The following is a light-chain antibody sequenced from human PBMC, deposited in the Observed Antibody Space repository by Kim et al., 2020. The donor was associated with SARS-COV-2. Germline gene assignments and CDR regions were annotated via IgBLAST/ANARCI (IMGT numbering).Light chain of an antibody. CDR3: QVWDSDSDHCV. J-gene: IGLJ6*01. CDR2: SDS. V-gene: IGLV3-21*04. Sequence: SYELTQPPSVSVAPGKAARITCGGNNIGSKSVHWCQQKPGQAPVLVIYSDSDRPSGIPERFSGSNSANTATLTISRVEAGDEADYYCQVWDSDSDHCVFG. CDR1: NIGSKS.